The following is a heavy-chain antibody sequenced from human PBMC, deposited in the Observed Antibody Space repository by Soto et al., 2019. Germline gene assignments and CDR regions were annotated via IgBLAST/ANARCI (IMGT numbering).Heavy chain of an antibody. J-gene: IGHJ4*02. CDR2: IYYSGST. CDR3: ARHRVPYSSNWSFDS. CDR1: GGSIRGSGYY. D-gene: IGHD6-13*01. Sequence: QLQLQESGLGLVKSSETLSLTCTVSGGSIRGSGYYWGWIRQPPGKGLEWIGSIYYSGSTFNNPSLKSRVTMSVDTPQNQFSLVLSSATAADTAVYYCARHRVPYSSNWSFDSWGQGTLVTVSS. V-gene: IGHV4-39*01.